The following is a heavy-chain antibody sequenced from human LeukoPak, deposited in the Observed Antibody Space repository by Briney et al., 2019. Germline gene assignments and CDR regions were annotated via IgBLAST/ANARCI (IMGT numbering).Heavy chain of an antibody. CDR3: ATVQREQWLFDI. CDR1: GYTLTELS. J-gene: IGHJ3*02. V-gene: IGHV1-24*01. Sequence: ASVKVSCKVSGYTLTELSMHWVRQAPGKGLERMGGFDPEDGETIYAQKFQGRGTMTEDTSTATAYMELSSLRSEDTAVYYCATVQREQWLFDIWCQGTMVTVSS. CDR2: FDPEDGET. D-gene: IGHD6-19*01.